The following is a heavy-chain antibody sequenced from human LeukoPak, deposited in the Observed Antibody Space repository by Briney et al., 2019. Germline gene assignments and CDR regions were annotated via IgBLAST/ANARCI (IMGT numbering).Heavy chain of an antibody. CDR2: IRHDGSHH. J-gene: IGHJ3*01. Sequence: GGSLRLSCAASGFGFSSYAMHWVRQAPGKGLEWVAFIRHDGSHHYHGDSVKGRFTISRDNSKNTLFLEMTGLRPEDTAVYYCAKVRLLGALDDAFDVWGQGTMVTV. CDR1: GFGFSSYA. D-gene: IGHD3-16*01. V-gene: IGHV3-30*02. CDR3: AKVRLLGALDDAFDV.